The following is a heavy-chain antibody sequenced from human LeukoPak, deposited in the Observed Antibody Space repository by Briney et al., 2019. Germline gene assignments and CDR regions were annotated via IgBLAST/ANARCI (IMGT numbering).Heavy chain of an antibody. V-gene: IGHV3-53*01. CDR3: ARAILLTGSEYYFDS. CDR1: SFPVTDNY. D-gene: IGHD3-9*01. CDR2: IYSGGDT. Sequence: GSLSLSCAASSFPVTDNYMGWVRQAPGKGLEWVSLIYSGGDTYYADSVKGRFTISRDTSKNTVYLHMNSLRPDDTATYYCARAILLTGSEYYFDSWGQGTLVTVSS. J-gene: IGHJ4*02.